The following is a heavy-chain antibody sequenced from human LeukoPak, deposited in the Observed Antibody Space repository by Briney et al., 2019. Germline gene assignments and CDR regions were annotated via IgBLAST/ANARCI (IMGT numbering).Heavy chain of an antibody. D-gene: IGHD2-2*03. J-gene: IGHJ4*02. V-gene: IGHV1-2*02. CDR3: ARGVAIVVVPAALDY. CDR2: INPNSGGT. Sequence: ASVKVSCKASGYTFTDYYIHWVRQAPGQGLEWMGWINPNSGGTNYAQKFQGRVTMTRDTSISTAYMELSRLRSDDTAVYYCARGVAIVVVPAALDYWGQGTLVTVSS. CDR1: GYTFTDYY.